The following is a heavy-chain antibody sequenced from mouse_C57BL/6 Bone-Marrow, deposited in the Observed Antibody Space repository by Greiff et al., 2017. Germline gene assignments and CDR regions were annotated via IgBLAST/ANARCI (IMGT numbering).Heavy chain of an antibody. CDR2: IDPENGDT. CDR3: TTGDGYSYFDY. V-gene: IGHV14-4*01. CDR1: GFNIKDDY. D-gene: IGHD2-3*01. J-gene: IGHJ2*01. Sequence: VQLQQSGAVLVRPGASVKLSCTASGFNIKDDYMHWVKQRPEQGLEWIGWIDPENGDTEYASKFQGKATITADTSSNTAYLQLSSLTSEDTAVYYCTTGDGYSYFDYWGQGTTLTVSS.